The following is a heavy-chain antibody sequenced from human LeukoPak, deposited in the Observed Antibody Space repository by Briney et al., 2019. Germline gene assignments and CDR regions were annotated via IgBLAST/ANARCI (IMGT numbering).Heavy chain of an antibody. J-gene: IGHJ6*03. CDR3: ARGGGNLLPYFDPKYYYYMDV. CDR2: INHSGST. CDR1: GGSFSGYY. Sequence: SETLSLTCAVYGGSFSGYYWSWIRQPPEKGLEWVGEINHSGSTNSNPALKTRVTVSVDTSKNQFSLKLSSVTAADTAVYYCARGGGNLLPYFDPKYYYYMDVWGKGTTVTVSS. V-gene: IGHV4-34*01. D-gene: IGHD3-9*01.